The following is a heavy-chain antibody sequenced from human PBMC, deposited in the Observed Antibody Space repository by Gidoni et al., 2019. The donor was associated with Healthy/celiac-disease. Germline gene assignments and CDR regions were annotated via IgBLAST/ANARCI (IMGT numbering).Heavy chain of an antibody. CDR1: GVIFNNYA. CDR2: ISGGGDRT. D-gene: IGHD1-1*01. J-gene: IGHJ4*02. V-gene: IGHV3-23*01. CDR3: AKDGGSEVTGTKPLES. Sequence: EVQLLESGGGLVQPGGSLRLSCAASGVIFNNYAMTGVRHSPGKGLEWLSAISGGGDRTYYADSVKGRFTISRDNSKSTVYLQISSLRVEDTALYYCAKDGGSEVTGTKPLESWGQGTLVTVSS.